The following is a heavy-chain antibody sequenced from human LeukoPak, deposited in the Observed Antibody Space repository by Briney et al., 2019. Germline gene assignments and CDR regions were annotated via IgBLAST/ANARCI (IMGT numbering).Heavy chain of an antibody. CDR2: IAYDGSRA. CDR1: TCAVYG. CDR3: TRYNNDHFDY. V-gene: IGHV3-33*01. D-gene: IGHD1-14*01. Sequence: TCAVYGMHWFRQTPGKGLEWVAVIAYDGSRAFYADSVKGRFTISRDNSKNTMSVQMDDLRAEDTAVYYCTRYNNDHFDYWGQGTLVTVSS. J-gene: IGHJ4*02.